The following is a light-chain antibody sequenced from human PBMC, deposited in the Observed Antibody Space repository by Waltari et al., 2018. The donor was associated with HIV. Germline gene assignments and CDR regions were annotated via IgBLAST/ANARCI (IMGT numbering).Light chain of an antibody. V-gene: IGKV1-9*01. CDR3: QQSDSYPLT. CDR2: GAS. J-gene: IGKJ5*01. Sequence: DIQLTQSPSFLSASVGDRVSITCRASRDVTNFLAWYQKKPGTAPKRLIYGASTLQSGVPSRFGGSGSGTQFTLTINSLQPDDFETYYCQQSDSYPLTFGQGTRLEMK. CDR1: RDVTNF.